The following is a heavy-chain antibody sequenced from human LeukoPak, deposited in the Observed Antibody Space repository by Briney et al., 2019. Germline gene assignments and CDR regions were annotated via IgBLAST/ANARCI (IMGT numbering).Heavy chain of an antibody. Sequence: GGSLRLSCAASGFTFSSYAMRWVRQAPGKGLEWVSAISGSGGSTYYADSVKGRFTISRDNSKNTLYLQMNSLRVEDTAVYYCAKGRVLRYFDWSHWGQGTLVTVSS. V-gene: IGHV3-23*01. J-gene: IGHJ4*02. CDR1: GFTFSSYA. CDR2: ISGSGGST. D-gene: IGHD3-9*01. CDR3: AKGRVLRYFDWSH.